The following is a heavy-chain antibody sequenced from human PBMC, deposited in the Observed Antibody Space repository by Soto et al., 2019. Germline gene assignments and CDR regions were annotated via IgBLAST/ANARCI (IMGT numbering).Heavy chain of an antibody. Sequence: SVKVSCKASGGTFSSYAISWLRQSPGQGLEWMGGIIPIFGTANYAQKFQGRVTITADESTSTAYMELSSLRSEDTAVYYCARGQGTTHYYGMDVWGQGTTVTVSS. CDR2: IIPIFGTA. CDR3: ARGQGTTHYYGMDV. CDR1: GGTFSSYA. V-gene: IGHV1-69*13. D-gene: IGHD1-1*01. J-gene: IGHJ6*02.